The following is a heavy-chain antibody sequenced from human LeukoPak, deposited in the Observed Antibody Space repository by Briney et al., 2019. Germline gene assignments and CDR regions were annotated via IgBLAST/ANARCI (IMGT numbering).Heavy chain of an antibody. V-gene: IGHV4-34*01. CDR1: GGSFGGYY. CDR3: ARVRDYYGSGSGWFDP. CDR2: INHSGST. J-gene: IGHJ5*02. D-gene: IGHD3-10*01. Sequence: SETLSLTCAVYGGSFGGYYWSWIRQPPGKGLEWIGEINHSGSTNYNPSLKSRVTISVDTSKNQFSLKLSSVTAADTAVYYCARVRDYYGSGSGWFDPWGQGTLVTVSS.